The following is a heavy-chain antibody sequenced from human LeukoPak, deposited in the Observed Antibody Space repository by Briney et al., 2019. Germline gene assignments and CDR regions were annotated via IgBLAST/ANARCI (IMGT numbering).Heavy chain of an antibody. CDR1: GYSFTSYD. D-gene: IGHD3/OR15-3a*01. CDR3: ARALSWTTESYYYMDV. Sequence: ASAKVSCKASGYSFTSYDINWVRQATQQGVERMGRMNPNSGNTGYAQKFQGRVTMTKNTSITTAYMELSSLRSEDTAVYYCARALSWTTESYYYMDVWGKGTTVTVSS. V-gene: IGHV1-8*01. CDR2: MNPNSGNT. J-gene: IGHJ6*03.